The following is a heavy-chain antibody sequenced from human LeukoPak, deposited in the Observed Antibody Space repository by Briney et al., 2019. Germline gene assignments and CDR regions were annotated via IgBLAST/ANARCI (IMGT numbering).Heavy chain of an antibody. V-gene: IGHV1-2*02. Sequence: GASVKVSCKASGYTFTGYYMHWVRQAPGQGLEWMGWINPNSGGTNYAQKFQGRVTMTRDTSISTAYMELSRLRSDDTAVYYCARDLYYDFWSGQYYFDYWGQGTLVTVSS. CDR3: ARDLYYDFWSGQYYFDY. D-gene: IGHD3-3*01. CDR2: INPNSGGT. CDR1: GYTFTGYY. J-gene: IGHJ4*02.